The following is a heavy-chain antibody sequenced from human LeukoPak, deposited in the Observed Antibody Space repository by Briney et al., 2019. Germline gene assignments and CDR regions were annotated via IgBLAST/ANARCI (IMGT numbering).Heavy chain of an antibody. J-gene: IGHJ4*02. D-gene: IGHD2-2*02. CDR1: GFTFTSSA. CDR3: AAVNPYCSSTSCYTFDY. V-gene: IGHV1-58*02. CDR2: IVVGSGNT. Sequence: SVKVSCKASGFTFTSSAMQWVRQARGQRLEGIGWIVVGSGNTNYAQKFQERVTITRDMSTSTAYMELSSLRSEDTAVYYCAAVNPYCSSTSCYTFDYWGQGTLVTVSS.